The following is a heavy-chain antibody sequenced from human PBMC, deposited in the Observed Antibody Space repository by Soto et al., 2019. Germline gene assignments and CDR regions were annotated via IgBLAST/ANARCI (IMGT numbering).Heavy chain of an antibody. Sequence: QVQMQESGPGLVKPSETLSLTCTVSGDSVRNQYWSWIRRPPGRGLEWIGYIYRSGSTKYNPSLKSRRTISVDTSKNQFSLKLSSGTAADTAVYYCARTLDYGHMDVWGKGTTVTVSS. V-gene: IGHV4-4*09. D-gene: IGHD3-16*01. CDR2: IYRSGST. CDR3: ARTLDYGHMDV. CDR1: GDSVRNQY. J-gene: IGHJ6*03.